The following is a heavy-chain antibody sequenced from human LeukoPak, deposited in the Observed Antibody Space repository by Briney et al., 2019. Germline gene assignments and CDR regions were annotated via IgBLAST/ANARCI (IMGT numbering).Heavy chain of an antibody. D-gene: IGHD1-14*01. V-gene: IGHV4-31*03. Sequence: PSQTLSLICTVSGGSISSGGYYWSWIRQHPGKGLEWIGYIYYSGSTYYNPSLKSRVTISIDTSKNQFSLKLSSVTAADTAVYYCARVATGVFDYWGQGTLVTVSS. J-gene: IGHJ4*02. CDR1: GGSISSGGYY. CDR3: ARVATGVFDY. CDR2: IYYSGST.